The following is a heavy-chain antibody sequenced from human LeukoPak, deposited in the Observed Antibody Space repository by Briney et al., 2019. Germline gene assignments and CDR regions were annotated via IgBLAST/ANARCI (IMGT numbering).Heavy chain of an antibody. V-gene: IGHV4-61*02. CDR1: GGSISSGSYY. J-gene: IGHJ1*01. CDR3: ASRPVAGANSYFQH. Sequence: PSETLSLTCTVSGGSISSGSYYWSWIRQPAGKGLEWIGRIYTSGSTNYNPSLKSRVTISVDTSKNQFSLKLSSVTAADTAVYYCASRPVAGANSYFQHWGQGTLVTVSS. CDR2: IYTSGST. D-gene: IGHD3-16*01.